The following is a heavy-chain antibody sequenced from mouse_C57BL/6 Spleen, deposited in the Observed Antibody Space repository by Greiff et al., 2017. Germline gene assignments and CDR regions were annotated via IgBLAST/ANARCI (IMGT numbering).Heavy chain of an antibody. Sequence: EVMLVESGEGLVKPGGSLKLSCAASGFTFSSYAMSWVRQTPEKRLEWVAYISSGGDYIYYADTVKGRFTISRDNARNTLYLQMSSLKSEDTAMYYCTRDGDGSSPYWYFYVWGTGTTVTVSS. CDR1: GFTFSSYA. J-gene: IGHJ1*03. CDR2: ISSGGDYI. CDR3: TRDGDGSSPYWYFYV. V-gene: IGHV5-9-1*02. D-gene: IGHD1-1*01.